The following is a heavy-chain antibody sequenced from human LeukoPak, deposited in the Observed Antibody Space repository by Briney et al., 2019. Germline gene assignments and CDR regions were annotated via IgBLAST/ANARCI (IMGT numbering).Heavy chain of an antibody. J-gene: IGHJ6*03. CDR1: GFTFSRYN. V-gene: IGHV3-21*01. CDR3: ARDAQWLVPEGYYYYMDV. Sequence: GGSLRLSCAASGFTFSRYNMNWFRQAPGKGLERVSSISSRSSYIFYADSVKGRFTISRDNAKNSLYLQMNSLGAEDTAVYYCARDAQWLVPEGYYYYMDVWGKGTTVTVS. CDR2: ISSRSSYI. D-gene: IGHD6-19*01.